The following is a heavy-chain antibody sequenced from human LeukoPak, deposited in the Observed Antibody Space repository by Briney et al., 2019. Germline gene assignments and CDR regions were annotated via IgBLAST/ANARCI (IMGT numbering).Heavy chain of an antibody. CDR1: GFTFDDYA. CDR3: AKDKDGDYAPDF. CDR2: ISWDGAIT. V-gene: IGHV3-43D*03. Sequence: PGGSLRLSCAASGFTFDDYAMQWVRQAPGRGLEWVSLISWDGAITYYADSVKGRFTISRDNSKNSLYLQMDSLRADDTALYYCAKDKDGDYAPDFWGQGTLVTVSS. J-gene: IGHJ4*02. D-gene: IGHD4-17*01.